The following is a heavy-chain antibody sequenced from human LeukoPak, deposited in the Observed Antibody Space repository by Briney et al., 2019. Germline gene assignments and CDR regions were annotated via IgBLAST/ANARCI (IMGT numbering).Heavy chain of an antibody. V-gene: IGHV1-58*02. D-gene: IGHD3-10*01. CDR1: GFTFTSSA. CDR3: AADYYGSDTTYFDY. Sequence: ASVKVSCKASGFTFTSSAMQWVRQARGQRLEWIGWIVVGSGNTNYAQKFHERVTITRDMSTSTAYMELSSLRSEDTAVYYCAADYYGSDTTYFDYWGQGTLVTVSS. J-gene: IGHJ4*02. CDR2: IVVGSGNT.